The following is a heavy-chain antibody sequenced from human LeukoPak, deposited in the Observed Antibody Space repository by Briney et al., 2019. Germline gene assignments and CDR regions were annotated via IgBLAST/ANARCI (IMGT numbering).Heavy chain of an antibody. J-gene: IGHJ6*03. D-gene: IGHD3-3*01. CDR3: AKDSPGRRYSYYDFWSGYDYYYYYMDV. V-gene: IGHV3-23*01. CDR1: GFTFSSYA. CDR2: ISGSGGST. Sequence: GGSLRLSCAASGFTFSSYAMSGVRQAPGKGLEWVSAISGSGGSTYYADSVKGRFTISRDNSKNTLYLQMNSLRAEDTAVYYCAKDSPGRRYSYYDFWSGYDYYYYYMDVWGKGTTVTVSS.